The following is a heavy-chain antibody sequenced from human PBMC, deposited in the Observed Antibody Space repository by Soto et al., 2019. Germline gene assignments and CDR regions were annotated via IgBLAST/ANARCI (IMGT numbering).Heavy chain of an antibody. CDR3: ARDAGFGELLPYFDY. CDR1: GFTFSSYA. J-gene: IGHJ4*02. D-gene: IGHD3-10*01. V-gene: IGHV3-30-3*01. CDR2: ISYDGSNK. Sequence: GGSLRLSCAASGFTFSSYAMHWVRQAPGKGLEWVAVISYDGSNKYYADSVKGRFTISRDNSKNTLYLQMNSLRAEDTAVYYCARDAGFGELLPYFDYWGQGTLVTVSS.